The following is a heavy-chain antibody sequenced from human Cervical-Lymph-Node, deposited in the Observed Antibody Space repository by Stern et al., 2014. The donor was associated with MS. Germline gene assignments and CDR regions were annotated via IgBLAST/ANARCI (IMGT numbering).Heavy chain of an antibody. D-gene: IGHD2-8*02. J-gene: IGHJ6*02. CDR2: ISGSGGKS. V-gene: IGHV3-23*04. Sequence: EVQLVESGGGLVQPGGSLRLSCAASGFTFDQHAMIWVRQAPGQGLECVSGISGSGGKSFYAHSVRGRVTLSTDIPTNTLYHQMNSLRAEDTAIYYCAKSGLCTGNSCSHYQYYAMDVWGQGTTVAVSS. CDR1: GFTFDQHA. CDR3: AKSGLCTGNSCSHYQYYAMDV.